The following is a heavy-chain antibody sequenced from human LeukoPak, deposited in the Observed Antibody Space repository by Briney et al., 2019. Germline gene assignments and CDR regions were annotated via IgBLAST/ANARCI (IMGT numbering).Heavy chain of an antibody. D-gene: IGHD3-22*01. CDR1: GYTFTSYY. V-gene: IGHV1-46*01. Sequence: ASVKVSCKASGYTFTSYYMHWVRQAPGQGLEWMGIINPSGGRTSYAQKFQGRVTITADESTSTAYMELSSLRSEDTAVYYCARDRETYYYDSSGYYIFDYWGQGTLVTVSS. CDR3: ARDRETYYYDSSGYYIFDY. J-gene: IGHJ4*02. CDR2: INPSGGRT.